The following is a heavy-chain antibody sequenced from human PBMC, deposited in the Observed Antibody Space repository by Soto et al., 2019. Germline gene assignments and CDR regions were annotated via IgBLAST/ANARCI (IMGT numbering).Heavy chain of an antibody. V-gene: IGHV3-23*01. D-gene: IGHD5-12*01. CDR2: ISGSGGST. Sequence: LSLTCAASGFTFSSYAMSWVRQAPGKGLEWVSAISGSGGSTYYADSVKGRFTISRDNSKNTLYLQMNSLRAEDTAVYYCAKSDGAHIVATVPDYWGQGTLVTVSS. J-gene: IGHJ4*02. CDR3: AKSDGAHIVATVPDY. CDR1: GFTFSSYA.